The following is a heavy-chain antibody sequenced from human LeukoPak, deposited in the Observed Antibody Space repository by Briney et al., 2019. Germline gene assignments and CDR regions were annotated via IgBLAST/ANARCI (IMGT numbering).Heavy chain of an antibody. CDR2: IKQDGSEK. CDR3: ARGGWNYVFNY. V-gene: IGHV3-7*01. CDR1: GFTFSSYW. J-gene: IGHJ4*02. Sequence: PGGSLRLSCAASGFTFSSYWMNWVRQAPGKGLEWVANIKQDGSEKYYVDSVKGRFTISRDNAKNSLYLQMNSLRAEDTAVYYCARGGWNYVFNYWGQGTLVTVSS. D-gene: IGHD1-7*01.